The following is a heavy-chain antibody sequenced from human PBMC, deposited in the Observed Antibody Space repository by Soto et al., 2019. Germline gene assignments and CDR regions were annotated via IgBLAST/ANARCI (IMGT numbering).Heavy chain of an antibody. CDR2: ITGSGGST. J-gene: IGHJ6*03. CDR3: AKRYCSTTTCLSLAFYYYMDV. Sequence: PGGSLRLSCAASGFTFSNYAMSWVRQAPGKGLEWVSGITGSGGSTDYADSVKGRFTISRDNSKNTLYLQMNSLRAEDTAVYFCAKRYCSTTTCLSLAFYYYMDVWGKGTTVTVSS. CDR1: GFTFSNYA. V-gene: IGHV3-23*01. D-gene: IGHD2-2*01.